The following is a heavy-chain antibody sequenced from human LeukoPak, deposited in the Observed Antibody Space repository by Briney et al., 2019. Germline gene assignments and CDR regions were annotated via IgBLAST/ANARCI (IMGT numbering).Heavy chain of an antibody. Sequence: GESLKISCKGSGYSFTSYWIGWVRQMPGKGLEWMGIIYPADSDTRYSPSFRGQVTLSADKSITTAYLQWSSLKASDTAMYYCTVAVAGTRAPGYWGQGTLVTVSS. J-gene: IGHJ4*02. CDR2: IYPADSDT. CDR1: GYSFTSYW. V-gene: IGHV5-51*01. CDR3: TVAVAGTRAPGY. D-gene: IGHD6-19*01.